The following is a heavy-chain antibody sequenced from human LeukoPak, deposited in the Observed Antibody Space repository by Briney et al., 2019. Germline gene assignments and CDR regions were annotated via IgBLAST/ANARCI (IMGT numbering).Heavy chain of an antibody. D-gene: IGHD3-3*01. CDR2: IRSKAYGGTT. Sequence: PGGSLRLSCTASGFTFGDYAMSSFRQAPGKGLEWVGFIRSKAYGGTTEYAASVKGRFTISRDDSKSIAYLQMNSLKTEDTAVYYCTRERFLEWLFDYWGQGTLVTVSS. V-gene: IGHV3-49*03. CDR1: GFTFGDYA. J-gene: IGHJ4*02. CDR3: TRERFLEWLFDY.